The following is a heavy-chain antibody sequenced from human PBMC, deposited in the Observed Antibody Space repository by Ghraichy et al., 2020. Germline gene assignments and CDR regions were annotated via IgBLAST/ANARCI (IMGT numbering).Heavy chain of an antibody. V-gene: IGHV4-39*01. D-gene: IGHD4-17*01. J-gene: IGHJ5*02. CDR3: ARSRATSTVTPKQVGWFDP. CDR1: GGSISSSSYY. Sequence: SETLSLTCTVSGGSISSSSYYWGWIRQPPGKGLEWIGSIYYSGSTYYNPSLKSRVTISVDTSKNQFSLKLSSVTAADTAVYYCARSRATSTVTPKQVGWFDPWGQGTLVTVSS. CDR2: IYYSGST.